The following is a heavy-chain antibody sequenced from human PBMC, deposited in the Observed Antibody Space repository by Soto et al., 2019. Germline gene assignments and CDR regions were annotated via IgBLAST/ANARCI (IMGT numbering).Heavy chain of an antibody. CDR2: VNPTGGST. Sequence: QVQLVQSGAEVKKPGASVRVSCKATGYTFTSYYIQWVRQAPGQGLEWMAIVNPTGGSTNYAQKLQGRITVTFDTSTRTVVMELTSLRYEDTAVYYCARHLSAGGSWGQGTLVTVSS. V-gene: IGHV1-46*03. J-gene: IGHJ5*02. CDR3: ARHLSAGGS. CDR1: GYTFTSYY. D-gene: IGHD5-12*01.